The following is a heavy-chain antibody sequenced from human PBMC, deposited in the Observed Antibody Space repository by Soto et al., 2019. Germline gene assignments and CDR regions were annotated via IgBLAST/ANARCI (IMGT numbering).Heavy chain of an antibody. Sequence: PGGSLRLSCAASGFPFSGYVMNWVRQAPGKGLEWVSYIGSSSSSSTIYYAGSVKGRFTVSRDSARNSLFLQMNSLRDEDTAVYYCARTLRAGGNYFLDYWGLGTQVTVSS. J-gene: IGHJ4*02. CDR3: ARTLRAGGNYFLDY. V-gene: IGHV3-48*02. D-gene: IGHD1-26*01. CDR1: GFPFSGYV. CDR2: IGSSSSSSTI.